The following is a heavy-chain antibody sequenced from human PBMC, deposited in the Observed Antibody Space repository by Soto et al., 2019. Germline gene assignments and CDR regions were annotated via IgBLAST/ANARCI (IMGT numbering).Heavy chain of an antibody. CDR2: MVPSSGRT. D-gene: IGHD1-26*01. V-gene: IGHV1-8*01. Sequence: GASVKVSCKASGYSFTGLDINWVRQTTGQGLEWMGWMVPSSGRTGYAQKFQGRVTMTRDTSINTAYMELSSLTSDDTAFYYCARGVTAGVDYWGQGTLVTVSS. CDR3: ARGVTAGVDY. J-gene: IGHJ4*02. CDR1: GYSFTGLD.